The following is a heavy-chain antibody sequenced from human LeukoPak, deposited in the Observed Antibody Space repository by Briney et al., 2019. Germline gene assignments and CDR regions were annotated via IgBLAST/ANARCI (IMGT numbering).Heavy chain of an antibody. CDR3: ARSRRGYSGYFDY. D-gene: IGHD5-12*01. J-gene: IGHJ4*02. CDR1: GGSFSGYY. V-gene: IGHV4-34*01. CDR2: INHSGST. Sequence: PSETLSLTCAVYGGSFSGYYWSWIRQPPGKGLEWIGEINHSGSTNYNPSLKSRVTISVDTSKNQFSLKLSSVTAADTAVYYCARSRRGYSGYFDYWGQGTLVTVSS.